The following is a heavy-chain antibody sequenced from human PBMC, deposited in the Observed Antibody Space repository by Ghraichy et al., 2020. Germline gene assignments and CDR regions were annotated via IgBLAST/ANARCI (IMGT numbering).Heavy chain of an antibody. CDR2: IYYSGST. D-gene: IGHD1-7*01. CDR3: ARIFWNYEVGDRYYFDS. J-gene: IGHJ4*02. V-gene: IGHV4-30-4*01. CDR1: ADSIRSGGYY. Sequence: SETLSLTCTVSADSIRSGGYYWSWVRQPPGKGLEWIGYIYYSGSTYYNPSLKSRVSISVDTSKNQFSLKLSSVTAADTAIYYCARIFWNYEVGDRYYFDSWGQGTLVTVSS.